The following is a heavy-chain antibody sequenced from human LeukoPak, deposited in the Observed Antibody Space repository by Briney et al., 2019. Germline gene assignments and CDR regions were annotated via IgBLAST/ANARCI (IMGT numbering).Heavy chain of an antibody. CDR1: GYTLTELS. Sequence: ASVKVSCKVSGYTLTELSMHWVRQAPGKGREWMGGFDPEDGETIYAQKFQGRVTMTEDTSTDTAYMELSSLRSEDTAVYYCATGYSSGWYNGNPFDYWGQGTLVTVSS. J-gene: IGHJ4*02. V-gene: IGHV1-24*01. CDR3: ATGYSSGWYNGNPFDY. CDR2: FDPEDGET. D-gene: IGHD6-19*01.